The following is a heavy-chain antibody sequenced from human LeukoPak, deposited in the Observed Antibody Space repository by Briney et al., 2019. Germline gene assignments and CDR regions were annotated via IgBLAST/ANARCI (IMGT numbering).Heavy chain of an antibody. CDR2: IYYSGST. Sequence: PSETLSLTCTVSGGSISSYYWSWIRQPPGKGLEWIGYIYYSGSTNYNPSLKSRVTISVDTSKNQFSLKLSSVTAADTAVYYCARRRRPGMGAFDIWGQGTMVTVSS. CDR1: GGSISSYY. V-gene: IGHV4-59*12. J-gene: IGHJ3*02. CDR3: ARRRRPGMGAFDI. D-gene: IGHD3-10*01.